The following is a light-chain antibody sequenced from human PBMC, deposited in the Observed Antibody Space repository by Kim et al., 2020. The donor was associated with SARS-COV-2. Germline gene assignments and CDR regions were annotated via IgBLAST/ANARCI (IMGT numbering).Light chain of an antibody. CDR3: QVWDSSSEHVV. CDR1: NIGSKS. J-gene: IGLJ2*01. Sequence: SYELTQPPSVSVAPGRTASITCGENNIGSKSVHWYQQKPGQAPVLVIHYNSDRPSRIPERFSGSNSGNTATLTISRVEAGDEADYYCQVWDSSSEHVVFGGGTQLTVL. V-gene: IGLV3-21*01. CDR2: YNS.